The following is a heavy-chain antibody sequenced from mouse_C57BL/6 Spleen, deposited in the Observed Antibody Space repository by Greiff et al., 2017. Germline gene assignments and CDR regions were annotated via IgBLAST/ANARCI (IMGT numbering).Heavy chain of an antibody. CDR2: ISYDGSN. V-gene: IGHV3-6*01. J-gene: IGHJ1*03. CDR3: ARIGENPYWYFDV. CDR1: GYSITSGYY. D-gene: IGHD2-14*01. Sequence: EVKLEESGPGLVKPSQSLSLTCSVTGYSITSGYYWNWIRQFPGNKLEWMGYISYDGSNNYNPSLKNRISITRDTSKNQFFLKLNSVTTEDTATYYCARIGENPYWYFDVWGTGTTVTVSS.